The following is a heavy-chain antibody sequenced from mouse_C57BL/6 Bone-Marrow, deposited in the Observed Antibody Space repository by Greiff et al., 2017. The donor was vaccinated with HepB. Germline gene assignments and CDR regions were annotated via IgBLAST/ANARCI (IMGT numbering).Heavy chain of an antibody. CDR3: ARQGYGRSYWYFDV. CDR1: GFTFSSYG. Sequence: EVKVVESGGDLVKPGGSLKLSCAASGFTFSSYGMSWVRQTPDKRLEWVATISSGGSYTYYPDSVKGRFTIYRDNAKNALYLQMSSLKSEDTAMYYCARQGYGRSYWYFDVWGTGTTVTVSS. J-gene: IGHJ1*03. CDR2: ISSGGSYT. D-gene: IGHD1-1*01. V-gene: IGHV5-6*01.